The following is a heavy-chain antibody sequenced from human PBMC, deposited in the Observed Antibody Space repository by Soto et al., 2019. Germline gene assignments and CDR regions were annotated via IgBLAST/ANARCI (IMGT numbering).Heavy chain of an antibody. J-gene: IGHJ4*02. CDR1: GGSISSGGYS. CDR3: ASYYDSSGYYYGSFDY. Sequence: TLSLTCAVSGGSISSGGYSWSWIRQPPGKGLEWIGYIYHSGSTYYNPSLKSRVTISVDRSKNQFSLKLSSVTAADTAVYYCASYYDSSGYYYGSFDYWGQGTLVTVSS. D-gene: IGHD3-22*01. CDR2: IYHSGST. V-gene: IGHV4-30-2*01.